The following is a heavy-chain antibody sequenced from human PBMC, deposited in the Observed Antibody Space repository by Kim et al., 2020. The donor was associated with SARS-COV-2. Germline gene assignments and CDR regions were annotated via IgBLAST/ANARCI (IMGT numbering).Heavy chain of an antibody. CDR3: ASLRRGAVAGIIGTSNNWFDP. CDR2: IYYSGST. V-gene: IGHV4-39*01. Sequence: SETLSLTCTVSGGSISSSSYYWGWIRQPPGKGLEWIGSIYYSGSTYYNPSLKSRVTLSVDTSKNQFSLKLSSVTAADTAVYYCASLRRGAVAGIIGTSNNWFDPWGQGTLVTVSS. D-gene: IGHD6-19*01. J-gene: IGHJ5*02. CDR1: GGSISSSSYY.